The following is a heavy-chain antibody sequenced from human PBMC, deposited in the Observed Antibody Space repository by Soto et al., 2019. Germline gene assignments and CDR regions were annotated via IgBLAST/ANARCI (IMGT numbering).Heavy chain of an antibody. D-gene: IGHD3-9*01. Sequence: EVQLVESGGGLVKPGGSLRLSCAASGFTFSNAWMTWVRQTPGKGLEGVGRIKSKTDGGTTDYAAPVKGRFTISRDDSENTLYLQMNSLKTEDTAVYYCTTEGTYDTSTTHFDYWGQGTLVTVSS. CDR3: TTEGTYDTSTTHFDY. J-gene: IGHJ4*02. CDR1: GFTFSNAW. CDR2: IKSKTDGGTT. V-gene: IGHV3-15*01.